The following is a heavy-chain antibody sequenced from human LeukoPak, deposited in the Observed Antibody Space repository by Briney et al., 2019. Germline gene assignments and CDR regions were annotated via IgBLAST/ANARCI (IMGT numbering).Heavy chain of an antibody. CDR2: ISSSTTYI. Sequence: GGSLRLSCAASGFTFSDFTMNWVRQAPGKGLEWVSSISSSTTYIYYTDSVKGRFTISRDNARNSLYLQMNSLTAEDTAVYYCARDPYSGAYGDTYYYFMDVWGKGTTVTISS. CDR3: ARDPYSGAYGDTYYYFMDV. D-gene: IGHD1-26*01. V-gene: IGHV3-21*01. J-gene: IGHJ6*03. CDR1: GFTFSDFT.